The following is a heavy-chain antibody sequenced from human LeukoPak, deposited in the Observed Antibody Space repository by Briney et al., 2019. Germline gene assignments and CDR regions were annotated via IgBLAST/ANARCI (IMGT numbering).Heavy chain of an antibody. Sequence: GGSLRLSCAASGFTFSSYGMHWVRQAPGKGLEWVAVIWYDGSNKYYADSVKGRFTISRDNSKNTLYLQMNSLRAEDTAVYYCARAPDYYDSSGYDAFDIWGQGTMVTVSS. J-gene: IGHJ3*02. CDR1: GFTFSSYG. CDR3: ARAPDYYDSSGYDAFDI. D-gene: IGHD3-22*01. CDR2: IWYDGSNK. V-gene: IGHV3-33*01.